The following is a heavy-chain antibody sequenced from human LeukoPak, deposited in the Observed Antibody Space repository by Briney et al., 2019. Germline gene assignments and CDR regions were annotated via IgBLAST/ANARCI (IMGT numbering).Heavy chain of an antibody. J-gene: IGHJ4*02. CDR3: ARVGAAGFDY. CDR1: GFTLTRYW. V-gene: IGHV3-7*03. D-gene: IGHD6-13*01. Sequence: GGSLRLSCAASGFTLTRYWMSWVRQAPGKGPEWVANINEDGSEKYYLDSVRGRFTFSRDNARNSLYLQMNSLRVEDAAVYFCARVGAAGFDYWGQGALVTVSS. CDR2: INEDGSEK.